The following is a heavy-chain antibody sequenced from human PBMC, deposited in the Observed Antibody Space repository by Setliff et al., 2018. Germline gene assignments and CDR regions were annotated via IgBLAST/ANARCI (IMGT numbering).Heavy chain of an antibody. CDR3: ARDYYDSRGSYAFDI. V-gene: IGHV4-34*01. CDR1: GFTFSSYS. Sequence: PGGSLRLSCAASGFTFSSYSMNWVRQAPGKGLEWIGEINHSGSTNHNPSLKSRVTISVDTSKNQFSLNLSSVTAADTAMYYCARDYYDSRGSYAFDIWGQGTVVTVSS. CDR2: INHSGST. J-gene: IGHJ3*02. D-gene: IGHD3-22*01.